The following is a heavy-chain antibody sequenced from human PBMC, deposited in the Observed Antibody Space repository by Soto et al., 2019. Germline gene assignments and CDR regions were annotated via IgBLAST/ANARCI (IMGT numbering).Heavy chain of an antibody. CDR1: GFTFSSYG. Sequence: PGGSLRLSCAASGFTFSSYGMHWVRQAPGKGLEWVAVIWYDGSNKYYADSVKGRFTISRDNSKNTLYLQMNSLRAEDTAVYYCARDPTKYCSGGSCYSSFNYWGQGTLVTVSS. CDR2: IWYDGSNK. D-gene: IGHD2-15*01. V-gene: IGHV3-33*01. CDR3: ARDPTKYCSGGSCYSSFNY. J-gene: IGHJ4*02.